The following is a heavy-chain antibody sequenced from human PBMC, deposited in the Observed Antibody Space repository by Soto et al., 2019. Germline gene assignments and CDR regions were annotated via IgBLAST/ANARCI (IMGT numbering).Heavy chain of an antibody. Sequence: SVKVSCKASGGTFSSYAISWVRQAPGQGLEWMGGIIPIFGTANYAQKFQGRVTITADESTSTAYMELSSLRSEDTAVYYCAKAMSTGYNWFDPWGQGTLVTVSS. J-gene: IGHJ5*02. CDR3: AKAMSTGYNWFDP. CDR1: GGTFSSYA. D-gene: IGHD3-10*02. CDR2: IIPIFGTA. V-gene: IGHV1-69*13.